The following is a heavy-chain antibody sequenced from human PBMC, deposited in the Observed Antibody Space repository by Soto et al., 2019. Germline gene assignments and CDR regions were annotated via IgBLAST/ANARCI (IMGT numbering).Heavy chain of an antibody. J-gene: IGHJ4*02. CDR1: GGSFSGYY. V-gene: IGHV4-34*01. CDR3: ARVGSSLGVRIPPEFDY. CDR2: INHSGST. D-gene: IGHD6-6*01. Sequence: SETLSLTCAVYGGSFSGYYWSWIRQPPGKGLEWIGEINHSGSTNYNPSLKSRVTISVDTSKNQFSLKLSSVTAADTAVYYCARVGSSLGVRIPPEFDYWGQGTLVTVSS.